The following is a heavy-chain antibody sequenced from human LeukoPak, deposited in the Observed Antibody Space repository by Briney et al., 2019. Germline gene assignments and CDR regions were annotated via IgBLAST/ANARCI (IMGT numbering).Heavy chain of an antibody. CDR2: IYYSGST. D-gene: IGHD6-19*01. CDR3: ARSPTVAALDY. J-gene: IGHJ4*02. V-gene: IGHV4-59*01. Sequence: SETLSLTCAVYGGSFSGYYWSWIRQPPGKGLEWIGYIYYSGSTNYNPSLKSRVTISVDTSKNQFSLKLSSVTAADTAVYYCARSPTVAALDYWGQGTLVTVSS. CDR1: GGSFSGYY.